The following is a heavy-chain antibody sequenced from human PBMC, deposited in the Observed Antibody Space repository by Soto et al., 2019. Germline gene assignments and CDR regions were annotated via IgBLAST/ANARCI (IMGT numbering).Heavy chain of an antibody. D-gene: IGHD4-17*01. Sequence: PGGSLRIPCSASGFTFSSFAMSGVRLPPGNGMEWFSGISNSGGSVNYADSVKGRFTISRDNSKNTLSLEMNSLRAEDMALYYCATVNRDYGTLSVLWGLRTTVTGSS. V-gene: IGHV3-23*01. CDR3: ATVNRDYGTLSVL. CDR1: GFTFSSFA. J-gene: IGHJ6*02. CDR2: ISNSGGSV.